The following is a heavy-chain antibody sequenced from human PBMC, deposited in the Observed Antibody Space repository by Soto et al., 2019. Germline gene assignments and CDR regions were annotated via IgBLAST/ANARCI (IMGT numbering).Heavy chain of an antibody. V-gene: IGHV4-61*01. J-gene: IGHJ5*02. CDR1: GASVSSGSHY. D-gene: IGHD6-6*01. CDR2: IYYSGST. Sequence: SETLSLTCSVSGASVSSGSHYWSWIRQSPGKGLELIGFIYYSGSTNYNPSLKSRVTISVDTSKNQFSLKVSSVTAADTAVYFCARDPLGYSSSHFFDPWGQGTLVTVSS. CDR3: ARDPLGYSSSHFFDP.